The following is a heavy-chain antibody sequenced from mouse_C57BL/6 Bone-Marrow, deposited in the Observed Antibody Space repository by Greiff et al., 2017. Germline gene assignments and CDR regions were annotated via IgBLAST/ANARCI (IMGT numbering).Heavy chain of an antibody. J-gene: IGHJ2*01. Sequence: DVQLVESGEGLVKPGGSLKLSCAASGFTFSSYAMSWVRQTPEKRLEWVAYISSGGDYIYYADTVKGRFTISRDNARNTLYLQMSSLKSEDTAMYYCTKVLDHPGDYFDDWGQGTTLTVSS. V-gene: IGHV5-9-1*02. CDR1: GFTFSSYA. CDR2: ISSGGDYI. CDR3: TKVLDHPGDYFDD.